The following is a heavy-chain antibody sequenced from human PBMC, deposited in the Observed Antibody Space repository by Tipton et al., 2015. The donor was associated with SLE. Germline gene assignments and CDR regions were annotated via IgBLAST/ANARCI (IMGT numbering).Heavy chain of an antibody. J-gene: IGHJ1*01. D-gene: IGHD2-2*02. Sequence: TLSLTCTVSGGSISSGSYYWSWIRQPAGKGLEWIGYIYTSGSTNYNPSLKSRVTISVDTSKNQFSLKLGSVTAADTAVYYCARCGYCSSTSCYTRYFQHWGQGTLVTVSS. CDR2: IYTSGST. CDR1: GGSISSGSYY. V-gene: IGHV4-61*09. CDR3: ARCGYCSSTSCYTRYFQH.